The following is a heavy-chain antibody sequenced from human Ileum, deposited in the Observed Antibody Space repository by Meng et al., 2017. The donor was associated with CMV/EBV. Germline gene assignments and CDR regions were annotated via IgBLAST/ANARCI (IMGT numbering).Heavy chain of an antibody. CDR2: IYPGDSDT. CDR1: GYSFTSYW. CDR3: SRHHCSSTSCYLLDY. J-gene: IGHJ4*02. V-gene: IGHV5-51*01. D-gene: IGHD2-2*01. Sequence: KVSCKGSGYSFTSYWIGWVRQVPGKGLEWMGIIYPGDSDTRYSPSFQGQVTISADKSISTAYLQWSSLKASDTAMYYCSRHHCSSTSCYLLDYWGQGTLVTVSS.